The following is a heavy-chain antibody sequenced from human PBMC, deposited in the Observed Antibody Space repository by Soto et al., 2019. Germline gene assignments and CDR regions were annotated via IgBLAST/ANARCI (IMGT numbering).Heavy chain of an antibody. CDR3: AREGGNSYYYYGMDV. J-gene: IGHJ6*02. CDR1: GFTFSSYD. D-gene: IGHD2-21*02. CDR2: IGTAGDT. V-gene: IGHV3-13*01. Sequence: GGSLRLSCAAFGFTFSSYDMHWVRQATGKGLEWVSAIGTAGDTYYPGSVKGRFTISRENAKNSLYLQMNSLRAEDTAVYYCAREGGNSYYYYGMDVWGQGTTVTVSS.